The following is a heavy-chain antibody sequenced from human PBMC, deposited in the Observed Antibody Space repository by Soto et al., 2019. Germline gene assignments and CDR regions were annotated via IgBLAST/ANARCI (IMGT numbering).Heavy chain of an antibody. J-gene: IGHJ6*02. D-gene: IGHD2-8*01. CDR1: GLTFSSYG. CDR3: AREVSEYYYYGMDV. Sequence: QVQLVESGGGVVQPGRSLRLSCAASGLTFSSYGMHWVRQAPGKGLEWVAVIWYDGSSKYYADSVKGRFTISRDNSKNTLYLQMNSLRAEDTAVYYCAREVSEYYYYGMDVWGQGTTVTVSS. CDR2: IWYDGSSK. V-gene: IGHV3-33*01.